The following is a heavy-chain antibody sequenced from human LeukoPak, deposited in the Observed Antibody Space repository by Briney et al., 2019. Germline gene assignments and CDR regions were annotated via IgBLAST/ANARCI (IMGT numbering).Heavy chain of an antibody. D-gene: IGHD6-19*01. CDR2: INHSGST. V-gene: IGHV4-34*01. CDR1: GGSFSGYY. CDR3: ARRGRTYSSGWYPAEIDY. Sequence: SETLSLTCAVYGGSFSGYYWSWIRQPPGKGLEWIGEINHSGSTNYNPSLKSRVTISVDTSKSQFSLKLSSVTAADTAVYYCARRGRTYSSGWYPAEIDYWGQGTLVTVSS. J-gene: IGHJ4*02.